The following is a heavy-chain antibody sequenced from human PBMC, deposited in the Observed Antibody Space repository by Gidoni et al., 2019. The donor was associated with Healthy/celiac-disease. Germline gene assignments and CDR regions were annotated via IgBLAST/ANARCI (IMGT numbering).Heavy chain of an antibody. CDR2: ISAYNGNT. J-gene: IGHJ3*02. CDR1: GYTFTSYG. CDR3: ARVIYDILTGYWSGAFDI. Sequence: QVQLVQSGAEVKKPGASVKVSCKASGYTFTSYGISWVRQAPGQGLEWMGWISAYNGNTNYAQKLQGRVTMTTDTSTSTAYMELRSLRSDDTAVYYCARVIYDILTGYWSGAFDIWGQGTMVTVSS. D-gene: IGHD3-9*01. V-gene: IGHV1-18*01.